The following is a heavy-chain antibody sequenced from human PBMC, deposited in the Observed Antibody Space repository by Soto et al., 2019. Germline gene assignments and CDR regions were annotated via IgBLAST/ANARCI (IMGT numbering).Heavy chain of an antibody. V-gene: IGHV4-31*11. J-gene: IGHJ6*02. CDR1: SDSMNSGGYY. CDR3: ARRGGSSSGYYYYAMDV. D-gene: IGHD6-6*01. CDR2: IYSNGHT. Sequence: PSETLSLTCAVSSDSMNSGGYYWSWIRQHPGKGLEWIGYIYSNGHTNYNPSLKSRVTISVDTSKNQFSLNLTSVTAAEPAVYYCARRGGSSSGYYYYAMDVWGQGTTVTVSS.